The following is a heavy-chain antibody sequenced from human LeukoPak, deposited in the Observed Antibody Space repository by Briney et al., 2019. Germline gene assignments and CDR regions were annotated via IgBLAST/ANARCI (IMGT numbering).Heavy chain of an antibody. D-gene: IGHD3-10*01. J-gene: IGHJ5*02. CDR1: GFTFSSYS. CDR3: ARGPDYYGSGSYPNWFDP. CDR2: ISSSSSYI. Sequence: GGSLRLSCAASGFTFSSYSMNWVRQAPGKGLEWVSSISSSSSYIYYADSVKGRFTISRDNAKNSLYLQMNSLGAEDTAVYYCARGPDYYGSGSYPNWFDPWGQGTLVTVSS. V-gene: IGHV3-21*01.